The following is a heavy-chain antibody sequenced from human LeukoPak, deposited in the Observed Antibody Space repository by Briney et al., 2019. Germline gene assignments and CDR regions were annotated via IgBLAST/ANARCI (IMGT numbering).Heavy chain of an antibody. CDR3: ARLGWKDYGDYRLDF. Sequence: SQTLSLTCVISGDSVSSNSAAWNWIRQSPSRGLEWLGRTYYRSKWYSYSAVSVKSRIIINPDTSKNQFSLKLSSVTAADTAVYYCARLGWKDYGDYRLDFWGQGTLVTVSS. D-gene: IGHD4-17*01. CDR1: GDSVSSNSAA. J-gene: IGHJ4*02. CDR2: TYYRSKWYS. V-gene: IGHV6-1*01.